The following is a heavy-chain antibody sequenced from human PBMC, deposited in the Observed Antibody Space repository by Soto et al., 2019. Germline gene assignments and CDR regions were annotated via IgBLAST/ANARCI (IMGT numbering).Heavy chain of an antibody. J-gene: IGHJ4*02. V-gene: IGHV3-33*01. D-gene: IGHD3-16*01. CDR3: ARDRDYGPYRGLADY. CDR1: GFTFSSYG. CDR2: IWYDGSNK. Sequence: GGSLRLSCAASGFTFSSYGMHWVRQAPGKGLEWVAVIWYDGSNKYYADSVKGRFTISRDNSKNTLYLQMNSLRAEDTAVYYCARDRDYGPYRGLADYWGQGTLVTVSS.